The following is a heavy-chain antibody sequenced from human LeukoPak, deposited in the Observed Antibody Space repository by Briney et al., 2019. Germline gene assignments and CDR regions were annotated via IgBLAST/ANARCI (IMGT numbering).Heavy chain of an antibody. D-gene: IGHD3-10*01. Sequence: GGSLRLSCAASGFTFTHYAMHWVRQTPGKGLEWVAVILYDGTIQYYSDSVRGRLIVSRDNPKNTLYLQMNSLRAEDTAVYYCARDGLLWFGGPTHYFDYWGQGTLVTVSS. CDR1: GFTFTHYA. J-gene: IGHJ4*02. V-gene: IGHV3-30*03. CDR2: ILYDGTIQ. CDR3: ARDGLLWFGGPTHYFDY.